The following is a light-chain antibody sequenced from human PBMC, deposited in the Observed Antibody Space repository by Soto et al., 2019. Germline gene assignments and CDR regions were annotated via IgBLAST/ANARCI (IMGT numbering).Light chain of an antibody. V-gene: IGKV1-5*03. CDR1: QRIDTW. CDR2: KAS. J-gene: IGKJ1*01. CDR3: QEYRNNYGT. Sequence: DSQMTQSPATLAASVGDRVSITCRASQRIDTWLAWYQQKPGKAPNLLIYKASRLQSGVPSRFSGSGSGTEFTLTISSLQPEDFATYYCQEYRNNYGTFGQGTKVDI.